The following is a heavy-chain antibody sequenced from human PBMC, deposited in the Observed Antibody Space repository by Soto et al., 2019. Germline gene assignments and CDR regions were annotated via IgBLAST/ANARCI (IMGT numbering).Heavy chain of an antibody. D-gene: IGHD6-13*01. Sequence: SETLSLTCAVSGGSISSSNWWSWVRQPPGKGLEWIGEIYHSGSTNYNPSLKSRVTISVDTSKNQFSLQLNSVTPEDTAVYYCARRRPERYSSSWYSGYYGMDVWGQGTTVTVSS. CDR2: IYHSGST. J-gene: IGHJ6*02. CDR3: ARRRPERYSSSWYSGYYGMDV. V-gene: IGHV4-4*02. CDR1: GGSISSSNW.